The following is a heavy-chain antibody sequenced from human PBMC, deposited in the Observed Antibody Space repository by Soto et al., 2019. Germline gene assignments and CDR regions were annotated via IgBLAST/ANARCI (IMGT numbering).Heavy chain of an antibody. CDR2: IYHSGST. J-gene: IGHJ5*02. CDR3: AQGERSGWYRGNWFDP. V-gene: IGHV4-4*02. Sequence: SETLSLTCAVSGGSISSSNWWSWVRQPPGKGLEWIGEIYHSGSTNYNPSLKSRVTISVDKSKNQFSLKLSSVTAADTAVYYCAQGERSGWYRGNWFDPWGQGTLVTVSS. D-gene: IGHD6-19*01. CDR1: GGSISSSNW.